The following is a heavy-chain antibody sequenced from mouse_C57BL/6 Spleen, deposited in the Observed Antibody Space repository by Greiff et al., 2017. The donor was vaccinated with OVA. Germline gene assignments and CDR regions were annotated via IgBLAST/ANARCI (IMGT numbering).Heavy chain of an antibody. CDR3: ARTGTGYYFDY. D-gene: IGHD4-1*01. CDR1: GYAFTNYL. J-gene: IGHJ2*01. Sequence: VMLVESGAELVRPGTSVKVSCKASGYAFTNYLIEWVKQRPGQGLEWIGVINPGSGGTNYNEKFKGKATLTADKSSSTAYMQLSSLTSEDSAVYFCARTGTGYYFDYWGQGTTLTVSS. CDR2: INPGSGGT. V-gene: IGHV1-54*01.